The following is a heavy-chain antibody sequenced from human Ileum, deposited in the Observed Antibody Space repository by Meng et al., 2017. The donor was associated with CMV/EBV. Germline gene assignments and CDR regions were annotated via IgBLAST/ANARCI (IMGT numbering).Heavy chain of an antibody. CDR2: INYDSTYI. D-gene: IGHD1-1*01. CDR3: TRDINYNLDY. J-gene: IGHJ4*02. Sequence: VQLVVQGGSVVKQTGSLRLFCSAVGFTFSDYPRNLVRQDPGKGMQCIASINYDSTYIYYADSVKGRFTISRDNANKSLFLQMISLRVEDTAVYYCTRDINYNLDYWGQGALVTVSS. CDR1: GFTFSDYP. V-gene: IGHV3-21*01.